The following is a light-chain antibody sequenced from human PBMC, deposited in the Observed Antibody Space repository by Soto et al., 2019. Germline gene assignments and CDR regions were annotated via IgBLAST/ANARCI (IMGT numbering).Light chain of an antibody. V-gene: IGLV2-14*01. CDR3: SSYTSSSTLV. CDR2: EVY. CDR1: TSDVVASNY. J-gene: IGLJ2*01. Sequence: QSALTQPASVSGSPGQSITISCTGTTSDVVASNYVSWYQQHPGKAPKLMIFEVYNRPSGVSDRFSGSRSVNTASLTISGLQAEDEADYYCSSYTSSSTLVFGGGTKVTVL.